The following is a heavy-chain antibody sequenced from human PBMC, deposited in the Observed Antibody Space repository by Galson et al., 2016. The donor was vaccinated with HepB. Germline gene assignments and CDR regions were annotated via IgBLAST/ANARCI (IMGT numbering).Heavy chain of an antibody. J-gene: IGHJ6*02. CDR3: ARGEIVTASPLQVNYYYRGVDV. D-gene: IGHD5-12*01. V-gene: IGHV4-39*01. CDR2: VSYTGST. CDR1: GGSISSSVYY. Sequence: SETLSLTCTVSGGSISSSVYYWGWIRQPPGKGLEWIGSVSYTGSTYYNPSLRSRVTISVDTSKNQFSLKLTSVTAADTALYYCARGEIVTASPLQVNYYYRGVDVWGQGTTVTVSS.